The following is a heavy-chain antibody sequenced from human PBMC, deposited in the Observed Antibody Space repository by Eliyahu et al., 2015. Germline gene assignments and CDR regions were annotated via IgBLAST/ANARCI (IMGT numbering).Heavy chain of an antibody. Sequence: EVQLVESGGVVVQPGGSLRLXCAASGFXFDDYAMHWVRQAPGKGLXWVSLIHWDGGITYYAESVKGRFTVSRDNSKNSLYLEMNSLRVEDTALYYCAKVIEAHGYYGMDVWGQGTTVTVSS. V-gene: IGHV3-43D*04. CDR2: IHWDGGIT. J-gene: IGHJ6*02. CDR3: AKVIEAHGYYGMDV. CDR1: GFXFDDYA.